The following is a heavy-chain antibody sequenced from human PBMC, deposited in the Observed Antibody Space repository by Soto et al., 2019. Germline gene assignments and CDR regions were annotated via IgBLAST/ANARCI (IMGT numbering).Heavy chain of an antibody. J-gene: IGHJ4*02. CDR3: ARDMPHMTTVTSGY. Sequence: PGGSLRLSCAAPGFTFSSYSMNWVRQAPGKGLEWVSSISSSSSYIYYADSVKGRFTISRDNAKNSLYLQMNSLRAEDTAVYYCARDMPHMTTVTSGYWGQGTLVTVSS. CDR2: ISSSSSYI. V-gene: IGHV3-21*01. CDR1: GFTFSSYS. D-gene: IGHD4-17*01.